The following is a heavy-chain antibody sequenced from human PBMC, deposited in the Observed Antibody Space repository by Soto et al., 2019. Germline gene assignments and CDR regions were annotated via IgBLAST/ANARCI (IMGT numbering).Heavy chain of an antibody. V-gene: IGHV3-74*01. CDR1: GFTLSSYW. Sequence: GGCLGLSCAASGFTLSSYWMHWVRQGPGKGLVWVSRISGAGTRTNYADSVRGRFTVSRDNAKNTLYLQINSLTPDDTAVYYCVRLVGNSWLDSWGPGTLVTVSS. J-gene: IGHJ5*01. CDR3: VRLVGNSWLDS. CDR2: ISGAGTRT. D-gene: IGHD2-2*01.